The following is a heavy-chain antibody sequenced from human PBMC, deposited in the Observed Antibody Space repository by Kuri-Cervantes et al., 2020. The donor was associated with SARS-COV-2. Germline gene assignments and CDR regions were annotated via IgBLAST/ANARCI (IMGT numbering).Heavy chain of an antibody. V-gene: IGHV4-34*01. J-gene: IGHJ6*02. Sequence: GSLRLSCAVYGGSFSGYSWNWIRQPPGRGLEWIGEINDSGDTNYNPSLKSRLTISVHTSKSQLSLWLNSVTAADTAVYYCAREFAGMDVWGQGTTVTVSS. CDR2: INDSGDT. CDR3: AREFAGMDV. CDR1: GGSFSGYS.